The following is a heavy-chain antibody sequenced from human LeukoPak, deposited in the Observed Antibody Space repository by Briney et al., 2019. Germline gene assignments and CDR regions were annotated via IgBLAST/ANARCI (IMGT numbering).Heavy chain of an antibody. CDR3: ARVLGIYGDYFDY. Sequence: SETLSLTCTVSGYSISSGYYWGWIRQTPGKGLEWIGSIYHSGSTYYNPSLKSRVTISVDTSKNQFSLKLSSVTAADTAVYYCARVLGIYGDYFDYWGQGTLVTVSS. CDR2: IYHSGST. D-gene: IGHD4-17*01. V-gene: IGHV4-38-2*02. J-gene: IGHJ4*02. CDR1: GYSISSGYY.